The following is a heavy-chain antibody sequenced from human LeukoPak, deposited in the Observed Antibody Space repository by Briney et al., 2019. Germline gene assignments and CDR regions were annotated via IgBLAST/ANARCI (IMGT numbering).Heavy chain of an antibody. Sequence: ASVRVSCKVSGYTLNELSIHWVRQAPGKGLEWMGGFDPEDGETLYAQKFQARVTMTEDTSTDTAYMELSSLRSEDTAVYYCATDRFDGGDYGGHAYWGQGTLITVSS. CDR3: ATDRFDGGDYGGHAY. CDR1: GYTLNELS. CDR2: FDPEDGET. J-gene: IGHJ4*02. D-gene: IGHD4-23*01. V-gene: IGHV1-24*01.